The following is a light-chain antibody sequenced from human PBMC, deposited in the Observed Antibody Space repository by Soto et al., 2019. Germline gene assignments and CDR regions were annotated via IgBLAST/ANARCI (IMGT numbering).Light chain of an antibody. Sequence: EIVMTQSPATLSVSPVERATLSCRASQSVNGYLAWYQQKPGQAPRLLIYGASTRATGIPARFSGSGSGTEFTLTISSLQSEDSAVYFCQQYTGPPTTFGQGTRLEIK. CDR1: QSVNGY. V-gene: IGKV3-15*01. CDR2: GAS. J-gene: IGKJ5*01. CDR3: QQYTGPPTT.